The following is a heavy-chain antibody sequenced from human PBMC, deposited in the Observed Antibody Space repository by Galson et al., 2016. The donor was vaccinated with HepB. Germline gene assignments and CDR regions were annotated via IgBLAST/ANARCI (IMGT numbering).Heavy chain of an antibody. D-gene: IGHD1-14*01. CDR3: ANHRG. Sequence: SLRLSCAASGVIINTDNMAWARQAPGKGLEWVSLISSNGNRHYADSVKGRVTISRDNSKNSLYLQMNSLRVEDTAVYYCANHRGWGQGTLVTVPS. J-gene: IGHJ4*02. CDR1: GVIINTDN. CDR2: ISSNGNR. V-gene: IGHV3-66*02.